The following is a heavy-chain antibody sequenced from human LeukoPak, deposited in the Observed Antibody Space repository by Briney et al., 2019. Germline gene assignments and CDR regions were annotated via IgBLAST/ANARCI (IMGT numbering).Heavy chain of an antibody. CDR2: IYYSGST. D-gene: IGHD1-26*01. CDR1: GGSIGSYY. J-gene: IGHJ5*02. V-gene: IGHV4-59*01. Sequence: PSETLSLTCTVSGGSIGSYYWSWIRQPPGKGLEWIGYIYYSGSTNYNPSLKSRVTISVDTSKNQFSLKLSSVTAADTAVYYCARVVGATLDVWFDPWGPGTLVTVSS. CDR3: ARVVGATLDVWFDP.